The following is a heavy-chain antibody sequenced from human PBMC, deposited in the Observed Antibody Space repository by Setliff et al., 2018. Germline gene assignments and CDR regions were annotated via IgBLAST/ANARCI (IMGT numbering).Heavy chain of an antibody. CDR1: GGSFSGYY. CDR3: ARVARVVLSRNAFDI. D-gene: IGHD2-2*01. CDR2: INHSGST. Sequence: SETLSLTCAVYGGSFSGYYWSWIRQPPGKGLEWIGEINHSGSTNYNPSLKSRVTISVDTSKNQFSLKLSSVTAADTAVCYCARVARVVLSRNAFDIWGQGTMVTVSS. V-gene: IGHV4-34*01. J-gene: IGHJ3*02.